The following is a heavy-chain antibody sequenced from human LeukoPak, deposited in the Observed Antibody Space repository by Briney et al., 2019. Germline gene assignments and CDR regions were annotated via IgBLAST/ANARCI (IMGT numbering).Heavy chain of an antibody. D-gene: IGHD3-9*01. CDR2: INPNSGGT. CDR3: AREDYDILTGSDY. Sequence: GASVKVSCKASGYTFTGYYMHWLRQAPGQGLEWMGWINPNSGGTNYAQKFQGRVTMTRDTSISTAYMELSRLRSDDTAVYYCAREDYDILTGSDYWGQGTLVTVSS. J-gene: IGHJ4*02. CDR1: GYTFTGYY. V-gene: IGHV1-2*02.